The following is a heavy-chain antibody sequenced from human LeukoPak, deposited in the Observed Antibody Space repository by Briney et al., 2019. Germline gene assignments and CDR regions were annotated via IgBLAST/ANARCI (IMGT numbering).Heavy chain of an antibody. D-gene: IGHD1-26*01. J-gene: IGHJ4*02. V-gene: IGHV1-18*01. Sequence: ASVEVSCKASGYTFTSYGISWVRQAPGQGLEWMGWISAYNGNTNYAQKLQGRVTMTTDTSTSTAYMELRSLRSDDTAVYYCAVMYSGSYYPYYFDYWGQGTLVTVSS. CDR3: AVMYSGSYYPYYFDY. CDR1: GYTFTSYG. CDR2: ISAYNGNT.